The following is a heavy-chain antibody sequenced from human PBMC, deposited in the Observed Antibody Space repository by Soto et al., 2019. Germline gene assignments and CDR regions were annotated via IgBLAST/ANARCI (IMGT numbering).Heavy chain of an antibody. J-gene: IGHJ3*02. V-gene: IGHV1-8*01. CDR2: MNPNSGNT. CDR1: GYTFTSYD. D-gene: IGHD3-16*02. Sequence: QVQLVQSGAEVKKPGASVKVSCKASGYTFTSYDINWVRQATGQGLEWMGWMNPNSGNTGYAQKFQGRVTMTRNTSISTAYMELSSLRSEDTAVYYCARSIMITFGGVIATDAFDTWGQGTMVTVSS. CDR3: ARSIMITFGGVIATDAFDT.